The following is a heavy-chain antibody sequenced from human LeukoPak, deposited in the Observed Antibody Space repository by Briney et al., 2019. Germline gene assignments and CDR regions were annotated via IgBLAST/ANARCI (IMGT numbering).Heavy chain of an antibody. CDR2: INWNGGST. V-gene: IGHV3-20*04. CDR3: ARDGIAVAGNPYYYFDY. Sequence: GGSLRLSCAASGFTFNDYGMSWVRQAPGKGLEWISGINWNGGSTGYADSVKGRFTISRDNAKNSPYMQMNSLRAEDTAVYYCARDGIAVAGNPYYYFDYWGQGTLVTVSS. J-gene: IGHJ4*02. D-gene: IGHD6-19*01. CDR1: GFTFNDYG.